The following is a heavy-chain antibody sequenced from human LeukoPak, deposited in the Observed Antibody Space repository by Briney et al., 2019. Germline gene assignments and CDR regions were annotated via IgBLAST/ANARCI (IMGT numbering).Heavy chain of an antibody. CDR3: ATSRDFYDSSGYYPYYFDC. V-gene: IGHV1-46*01. CDR2: INPSGGST. Sequence: ASVKVSCKASGYTFTSYYMHWVRQAPGQGLEWMGIINPSGGSTSYAQKFLGRVTMTRDTSTSTVYMELSSLRSEDTAVYYCATSRDFYDSSGYYPYYFDCWGQGTLVTVSS. CDR1: GYTFTSYY. D-gene: IGHD3-22*01. J-gene: IGHJ4*02.